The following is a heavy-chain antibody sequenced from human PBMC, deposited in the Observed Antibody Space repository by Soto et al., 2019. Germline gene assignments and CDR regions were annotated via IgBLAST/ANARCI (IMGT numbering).Heavy chain of an antibody. CDR2: ISHDGSSQ. Sequence: GGSLRLSCGASGFTFSIYGMHWVRQAPGKGLEWVAVISHDGSSQSYADSVKGRFTISRDNSKNTASLQMNSLRAEDTAVYYCAKAWGIQTKYHFGCWGQGTLVSGSS. CDR1: GFTFSIYG. D-gene: IGHD6-13*01. V-gene: IGHV3-30*18. J-gene: IGHJ4*02. CDR3: AKAWGIQTKYHFGC.